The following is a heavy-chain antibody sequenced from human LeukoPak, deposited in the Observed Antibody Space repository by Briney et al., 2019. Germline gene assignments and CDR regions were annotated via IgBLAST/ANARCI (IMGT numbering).Heavy chain of an antibody. CDR3: ARDHTAAFLDY. V-gene: IGHV3-33*01. D-gene: IGHD5-18*01. CDR2: IWYDGSNK. Sequence: GGSLRLSCAASGFTFSSYGMHWVRQAPGKGLEWVAVIWYDGSNKYYADSVKGRFTITRDNSKNTLYLQMNSLRAEGTAVYYCARDHTAAFLDYWGQGTLVTVSS. J-gene: IGHJ4*02. CDR1: GFTFSSYG.